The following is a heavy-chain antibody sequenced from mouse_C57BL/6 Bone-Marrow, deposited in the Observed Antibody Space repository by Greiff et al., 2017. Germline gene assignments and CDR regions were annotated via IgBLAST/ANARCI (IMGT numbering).Heavy chain of an antibody. V-gene: IGHV1-26*01. CDR3: ARFPHYYGSSSYAMDY. D-gene: IGHD1-1*01. Sequence: EVKLVESGPELVKPGASVKISCKASGYTFTDYYMNWVKQSHGKSLEWIGDINPNNGGTSYNQKFKGKATLTVDKSSSTAYMELRSLTSEDSAVYYCARFPHYYGSSSYAMDYWGQGTSVTVSS. CDR1: GYTFTDYY. J-gene: IGHJ4*01. CDR2: INPNNGGT.